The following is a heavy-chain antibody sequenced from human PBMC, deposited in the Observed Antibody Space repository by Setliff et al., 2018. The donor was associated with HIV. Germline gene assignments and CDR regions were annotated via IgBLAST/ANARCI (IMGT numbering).Heavy chain of an antibody. V-gene: IGHV3-21*01. CDR1: GFTFSSYS. CDR2: ISSSSSYI. J-gene: IGHJ3*02. Sequence: GGSLRLSCAASGFTFSSYSMNWVRQAPGKGLEWVSSISSSSSYIYYADSVKGRFTISRDNAKNSLYLQMNSLRAEDTAVYYCASSNVVVVTASVSDAFDIWGQGTMVTVSS. CDR3: ASSNVVVVTASVSDAFDI. D-gene: IGHD2-21*02.